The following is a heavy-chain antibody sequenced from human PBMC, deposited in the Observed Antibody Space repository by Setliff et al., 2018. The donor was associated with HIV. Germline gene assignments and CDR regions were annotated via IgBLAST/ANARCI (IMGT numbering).Heavy chain of an antibody. CDR1: GVSISNSNW. CDR3: ARDQRLSY. Sequence: LSLTCAVSGVSISNSNWWTWGRQPPGKGLEWIGEVSHSGTTNYNPSLKSRVTMSVDKSKNQFSLKLSSVTAADTAVYYCARDQRLSYWGQGTLVTVSS. CDR2: VSHSGTT. J-gene: IGHJ4*02. V-gene: IGHV4-4*02.